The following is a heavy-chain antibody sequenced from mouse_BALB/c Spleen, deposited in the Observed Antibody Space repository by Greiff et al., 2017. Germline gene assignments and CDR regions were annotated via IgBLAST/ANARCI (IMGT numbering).Heavy chain of an antibody. Sequence: VKLVESGPGLVAPSQSLSITCTVSGFSLTGYGVNWVRQPPGKGLEWLGMIWGDGSTDYNSALKSRLSISKDNSKSQVFLKMNSLQTDDTARYYCAREGDYRYDWFAYWGQGTLVTVSA. CDR3: AREGDYRYDWFAY. J-gene: IGHJ3*01. CDR1: GFSLTGYG. D-gene: IGHD2-14*01. V-gene: IGHV2-6-7*01. CDR2: IWGDGST.